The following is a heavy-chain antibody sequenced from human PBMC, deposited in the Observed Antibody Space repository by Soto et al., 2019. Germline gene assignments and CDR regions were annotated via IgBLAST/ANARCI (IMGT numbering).Heavy chain of an antibody. D-gene: IGHD3-22*01. CDR3: AKGIPFSYDSSGPDAFDI. J-gene: IGHJ3*02. V-gene: IGHV3-23*01. Sequence: GGSLRISCAASGFTFSSYAMSWVRQAPGKGLEWVSAISGSGGSTYYADSVKGRFTISRDNSKNTLYLQMNSLRAEDTAVYYCAKGIPFSYDSSGPDAFDIWGQGTMVTVSS. CDR2: ISGSGGST. CDR1: GFTFSSYA.